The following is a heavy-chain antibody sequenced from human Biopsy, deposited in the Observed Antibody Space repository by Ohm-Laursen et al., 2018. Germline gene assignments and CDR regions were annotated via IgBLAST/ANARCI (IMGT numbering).Heavy chain of an antibody. CDR1: GVTLSGYG. V-gene: IGHV3-21*01. J-gene: IGHJ6*02. CDR3: ARDSRRTAREGGMDV. CDR2: ISETSSHI. Sequence: SLRLSCAASGVTLSGYGMNWVRQAPGKGLEWISYISETSSHIYDADSVKGRFTVARDNARNSLYLQLNSLRAEDTAVYYCARDSRRTAREGGMDVWGQGTTVTVSS. D-gene: IGHD6-6*01.